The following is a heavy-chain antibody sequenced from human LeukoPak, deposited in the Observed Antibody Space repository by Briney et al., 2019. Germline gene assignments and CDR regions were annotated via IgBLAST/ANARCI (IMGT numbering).Heavy chain of an antibody. J-gene: IGHJ4*02. V-gene: IGHV4-59*01. Sequence: SETLSLTCTVSGGSISTYYWSWIRQPPGKGLECIGYIYYSGNTNYNPSLKSRVTISVDTTKNQFSLKLSSVTAADTAVYYRARVGTGDFDYWGQGTLVTVSS. D-gene: IGHD1-14*01. CDR1: GGSISTYY. CDR2: IYYSGNT. CDR3: ARVGTGDFDY.